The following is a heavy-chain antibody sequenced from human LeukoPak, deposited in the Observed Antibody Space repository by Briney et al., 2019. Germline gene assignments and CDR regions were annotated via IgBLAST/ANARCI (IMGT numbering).Heavy chain of an antibody. D-gene: IGHD3-10*01. CDR2: IYHSGST. J-gene: IGHJ4*02. CDR1: GGSISSGGYS. V-gene: IGHV4-30-2*01. CDR3: TTYYYGSGSYGDY. Sequence: SETLSLTCAVSGGSISSGGYSWSWIRQPPGKGLEWIGYIYHSGSTYYNPSLKSRVTISVDRSKNQFSLKLSSVTAADTAVYYCTTYYYGSGSYGDYWGQGTLVTVSS.